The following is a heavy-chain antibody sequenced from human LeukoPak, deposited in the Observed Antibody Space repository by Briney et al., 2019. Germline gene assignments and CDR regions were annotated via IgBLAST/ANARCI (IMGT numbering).Heavy chain of an antibody. Sequence: TGGSLRFSCAASGFTFSSYGMSWVRQAPGKGLEWVSAISGSGGSTYYAGSVKGRFTISRDNSKNTLYLQMNSLRAEDTAVYYCAKSGYNRFDYWGQGTLVTVSS. CDR2: ISGSGGST. CDR3: AKSGYNRFDY. V-gene: IGHV3-23*01. J-gene: IGHJ4*02. CDR1: GFTFSSYG. D-gene: IGHD5-24*01.